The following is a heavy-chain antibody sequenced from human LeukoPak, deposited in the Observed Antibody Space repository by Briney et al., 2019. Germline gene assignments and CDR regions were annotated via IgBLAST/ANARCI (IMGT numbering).Heavy chain of an antibody. V-gene: IGHV3-23*01. CDR1: GFTFSSYA. CDR2: ISGSGGST. CDR3: AKDTLAAAGTGYYYYYYGMDV. Sequence: PGGSLRLSCAASGFTFSSYAMSWVRQVPGKGLEWVSAISGSGGSTYYADSVKGRFTISRDNSKNTLYLQMNSLRAEDTAVYYCAKDTLAAAGTGYYYYYYGMDVWGQGTTVTVSS. D-gene: IGHD6-13*01. J-gene: IGHJ6*02.